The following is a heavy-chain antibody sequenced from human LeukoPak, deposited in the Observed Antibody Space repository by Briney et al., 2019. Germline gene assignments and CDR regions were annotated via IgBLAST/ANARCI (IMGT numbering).Heavy chain of an antibody. CDR2: TYYSGST. J-gene: IGHJ5*02. CDR3: ARDLYGSGSYSTNWFDP. V-gene: IGHV4-39*07. CDR1: GGSISSSSYY. Sequence: SETLSLTCTVSGGSISSSSYYWGWIRQPPGKGLEWIGSTYYSGSTYYNPPLKSRVTISVDTSKNQFSLKLSSVTAADTAVYYCARDLYGSGSYSTNWFDPWGQGTLVTVSS. D-gene: IGHD3-10*01.